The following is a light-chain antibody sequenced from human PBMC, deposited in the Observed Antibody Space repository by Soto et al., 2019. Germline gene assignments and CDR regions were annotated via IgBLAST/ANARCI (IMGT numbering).Light chain of an antibody. CDR2: KAS. CDR3: QHYNSYSEA. J-gene: IGKJ1*01. V-gene: IGKV1-5*03. Sequence: IQIAHSPSTLSPSLGGRVTLPFPASQSISSLLAWYQQKPGKAPKLLIYKASSLESGVPSRFSGSGSGTEFTLTISSLQPDDFATYYCQHYNSYSEAFGQGTKVDIK. CDR1: QSISSL.